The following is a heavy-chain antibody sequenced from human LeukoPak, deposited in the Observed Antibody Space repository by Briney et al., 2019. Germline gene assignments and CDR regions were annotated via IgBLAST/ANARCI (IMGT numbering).Heavy chain of an antibody. CDR1: GFTFSSYW. CDR3: ARGASGIQLWFFDP. D-gene: IGHD5-18*01. CDR2: IKQEGTER. J-gene: IGHJ5*02. V-gene: IGHV3-7*01. Sequence: GGSLRLSCAASGFTFSSYWMSWVRQAPGKGLEWVANIKQEGTERYYVDSVKGRFTISRDNAKNSLFLQMNSLRAEDTAVYYCARGASGIQLWFFDPWGQGTLVSVSS.